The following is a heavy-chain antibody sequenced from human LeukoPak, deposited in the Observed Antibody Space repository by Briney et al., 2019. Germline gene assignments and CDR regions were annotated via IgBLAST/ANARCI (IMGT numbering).Heavy chain of an antibody. CDR3: ARLPRGTYDLT. CDR2: VSYGGST. D-gene: IGHD1-26*01. CDR1: GDSISNYY. V-gene: IGHV4-59*01. Sequence: SETLSLTCTVSGDSISNYYWNWVRQAPGKGLEWIGFVSYGGSTIYSPSLKSRVVISVDTSRNQFSLRLTSVTAADMAVYYCARLPRGTYDLTWGQGTLVTVFS. J-gene: IGHJ5*02.